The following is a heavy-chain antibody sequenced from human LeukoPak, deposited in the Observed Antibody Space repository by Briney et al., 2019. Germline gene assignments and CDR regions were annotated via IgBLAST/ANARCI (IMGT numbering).Heavy chain of an antibody. J-gene: IGHJ6*02. D-gene: IGHD3-3*01. CDR3: ARVGEYDFWSGPALGFNGMDV. Sequence: SVNVSCTASGGTFSSYAISWVRQAPGQGLEWMGGIIPIFGTANYAQKFQGRVTITADESTSTAYMELSSLRSEDTAVYYCARVGEYDFWSGPALGFNGMDVWGQGTTVTVSS. CDR2: IIPIFGTA. V-gene: IGHV1-69*01. CDR1: GGTFSSYA.